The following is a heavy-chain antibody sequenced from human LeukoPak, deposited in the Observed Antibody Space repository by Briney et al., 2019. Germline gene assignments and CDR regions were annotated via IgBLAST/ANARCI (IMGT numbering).Heavy chain of an antibody. CDR1: GGSINSGSYY. J-gene: IGHJ4*02. Sequence: SETLSLTCTVSGGSINSGSYYWSWIRQHQGKGLEWIGYIHYSGSTYYNPSLKSRLTISVDTSKNQLSLKLSSVTAADTAVYYCAAAATSSSSELGYWGQGTLVTVSS. D-gene: IGHD6-6*01. V-gene: IGHV4-31*03. CDR3: AAAATSSSSELGY. CDR2: IHYSGST.